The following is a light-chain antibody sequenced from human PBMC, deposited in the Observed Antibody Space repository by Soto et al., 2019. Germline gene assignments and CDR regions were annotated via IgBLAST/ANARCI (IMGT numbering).Light chain of an antibody. Sequence: QSVLTQPPSASGTPGQRVTISCSGSSSNIGSNIVNWYQQLPGTAPKLLIYSTNQRPSGVPDRFSVSKSGTSASLAISGLQSEDDADYYCATWDDSLNGWVFGGGTKVTVL. J-gene: IGLJ3*02. CDR2: STN. CDR1: SSNIGSNI. CDR3: ATWDDSLNGWV. V-gene: IGLV1-44*01.